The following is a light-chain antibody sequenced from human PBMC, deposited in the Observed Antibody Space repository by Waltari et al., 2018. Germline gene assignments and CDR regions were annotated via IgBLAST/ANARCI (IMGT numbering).Light chain of an antibody. J-gene: IGKJ1*01. CDR1: PSIGKY. V-gene: IGKV3-20*01. CDR2: DAY. Sequence: IVLTQFPGTPSLSAGGRATLSCRASPSIGKYLAWYQLRPGQAPRLLIYDAYIRAAGIPDRFSGSGSGTDFSLTISRLEPDDFAMYYCQHYVRLPVTFGQGTKVEIK. CDR3: QHYVRLPVT.